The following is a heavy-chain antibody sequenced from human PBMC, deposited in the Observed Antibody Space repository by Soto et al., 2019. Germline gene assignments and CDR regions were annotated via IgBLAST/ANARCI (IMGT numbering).Heavy chain of an antibody. J-gene: IGHJ4*02. CDR1: GFTLSDRY. D-gene: IGHD3-22*01. Sequence: LRLSCAGSGFTLSDRYIDWVRQAPGKGLEWVGRSRDKPQGYSTTYAASVKGRFTTSRDESKNSAYLQMNSLKTEDTAVYYCVRATFFSDSSGYTRCLDYWGQGTLVTVSS. CDR2: SRDKPQGYST. V-gene: IGHV3-72*01. CDR3: VRATFFSDSSGYTRCLDY.